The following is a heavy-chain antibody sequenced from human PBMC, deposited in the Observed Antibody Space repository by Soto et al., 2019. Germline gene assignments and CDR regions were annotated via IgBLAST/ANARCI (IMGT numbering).Heavy chain of an antibody. CDR2: VYGGGDT. CDR1: GFIVSSTL. V-gene: IGHV3-53*02. CDR3: ARSYAL. J-gene: IGHJ4*02. D-gene: IGHD1-26*01. Sequence: EVQLVETGGGLIQPGESLRLSCSASGFIVSSTLMVWARQAPGKGLEWVSVVYGGGDTYYTDSVRGRFTISRDNSKNTLYLQMNSLRDEDTAFYYCARSYALGGQGTLVIVSS.